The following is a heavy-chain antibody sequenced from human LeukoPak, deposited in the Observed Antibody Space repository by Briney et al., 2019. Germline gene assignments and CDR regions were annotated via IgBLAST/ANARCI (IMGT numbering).Heavy chain of an antibody. CDR3: ATDQGQFGDPSFDY. Sequence: ASVKVSCKVSGYTLTELSIHWVRQAPGKGLEWMGGFDPENGEMIFAQNFQGRVTMTEDTSTDTAYMELSSLRLEDTAGYYCATDQGQFGDPSFDYWGQGTLVTVSS. J-gene: IGHJ4*02. CDR2: FDPENGEM. CDR1: GYTLTELS. V-gene: IGHV1-24*01. D-gene: IGHD3-10*01.